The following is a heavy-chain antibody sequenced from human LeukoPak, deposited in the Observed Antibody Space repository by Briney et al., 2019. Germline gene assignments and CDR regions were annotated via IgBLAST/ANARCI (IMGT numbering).Heavy chain of an antibody. Sequence: GTSLRLSCAASGFTPNYAMHWVRQAPGQGLEWMGWINPNSGGTSYAQKFQGRVAMTRDTSISTAYMELSRLRSDDTAVYYCARVVGQWLVLPDYWGQGTLVTVSS. V-gene: IGHV1-2*02. CDR2: INPNSGGT. D-gene: IGHD6-19*01. CDR1: GFTPNYA. J-gene: IGHJ4*02. CDR3: ARVVGQWLVLPDY.